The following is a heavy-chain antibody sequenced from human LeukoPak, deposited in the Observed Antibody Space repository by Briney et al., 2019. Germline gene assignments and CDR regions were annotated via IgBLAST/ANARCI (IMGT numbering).Heavy chain of an antibody. CDR3: ARDRHSSGCLDY. Sequence: GGSLRLSCAASGFTFSSYSMNWVRQAPGKGQEWVSSISSDTSYIYYADSVKGRFTISRDNAKNSLYLQMNSLRAEDTAVYYCARDRHSSGCLDYWGQGTLVTVSS. J-gene: IGHJ4*02. V-gene: IGHV3-21*06. CDR2: ISSDTSYI. D-gene: IGHD3-22*01. CDR1: GFTFSSYS.